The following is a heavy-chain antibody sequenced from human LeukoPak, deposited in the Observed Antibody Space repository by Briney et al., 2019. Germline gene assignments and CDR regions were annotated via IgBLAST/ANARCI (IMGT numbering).Heavy chain of an antibody. Sequence: SETLSLTCTVSGASISTSYWYWIRQPPGKGLEWIGYIHYSGDINYNPSLKSRVTISAYTSKNQLSLKLSSVTAADTAVYYCARAGCSGGSCHPDYWGQGTLVTVSS. CDR3: ARAGCSGGSCHPDY. CDR2: IHYSGDI. J-gene: IGHJ4*02. D-gene: IGHD2-15*01. V-gene: IGHV4-59*01. CDR1: GASISTSY.